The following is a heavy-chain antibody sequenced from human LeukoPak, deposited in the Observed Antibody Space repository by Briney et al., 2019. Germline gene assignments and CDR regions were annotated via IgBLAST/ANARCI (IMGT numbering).Heavy chain of an antibody. Sequence: GGSLRLSCAASGFTFSSYAMSWVRQAPGKGLEWVSAISGSGGSTYYADSVKGRFTISRDNSKNTLYLQMNSLRAEDTAVYYCARGRPYDYIWGSYRYYFDYWGQGTLVTVSS. CDR3: ARGRPYDYIWGSYRYYFDY. CDR2: ISGSGGST. V-gene: IGHV3-23*01. D-gene: IGHD3-16*02. J-gene: IGHJ4*02. CDR1: GFTFSSYA.